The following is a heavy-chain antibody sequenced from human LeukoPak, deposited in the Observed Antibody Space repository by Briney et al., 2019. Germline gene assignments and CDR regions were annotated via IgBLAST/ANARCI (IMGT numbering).Heavy chain of an antibody. CDR3: ARVAFLIAARENNWFDP. Sequence: GSSVKVSCKASGGTFSSYAISWVRQAPGQGLEWMGGIIPIFGTANYAQKFQGRVTITTDESTSTAYMELSSLRSEDTAVYYCARVAFLIAARENNWFDPWGQGTLVTVSS. CDR1: GGTFSSYA. CDR2: IIPIFGTA. D-gene: IGHD6-6*01. V-gene: IGHV1-69*05. J-gene: IGHJ5*02.